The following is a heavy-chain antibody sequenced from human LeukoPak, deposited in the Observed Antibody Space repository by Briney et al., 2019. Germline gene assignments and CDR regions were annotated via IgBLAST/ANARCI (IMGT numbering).Heavy chain of an antibody. CDR3: ARACGGDCYWAFDY. Sequence: SETLSLTCTVSGGSISSYYWSWIRQPPGKGLEWIGYIYYSGSTNYNPSLKSRVNISVDTSKNQFSLKLSSVTAADTAVYYCARACGGDCYWAFDYWGQGTLVTVSS. V-gene: IGHV4-59*01. D-gene: IGHD2-21*02. CDR2: IYYSGST. CDR1: GGSISSYY. J-gene: IGHJ4*02.